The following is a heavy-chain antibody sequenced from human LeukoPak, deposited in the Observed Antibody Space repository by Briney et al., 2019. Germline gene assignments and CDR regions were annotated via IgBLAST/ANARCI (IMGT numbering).Heavy chain of an antibody. D-gene: IGHD6-6*01. CDR1: GFTVDDYA. J-gene: IGHJ1*01. Sequence: GGSLRLSCAASGFTVDDYAMHWVRQAPGKGLEWVSGISWNSGSIGYADSVKGRFTISRDNAKNSLYLQMNSLRAEDTALYYCARSFSSSSGAEYFQHWGQGTLVTVSS. V-gene: IGHV3-9*01. CDR3: ARSFSSSSGAEYFQH. CDR2: ISWNSGSI.